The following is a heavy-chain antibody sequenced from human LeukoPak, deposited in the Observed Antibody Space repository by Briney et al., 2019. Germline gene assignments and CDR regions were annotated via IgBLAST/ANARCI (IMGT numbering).Heavy chain of an antibody. J-gene: IGHJ4*02. CDR1: GGSISSSSYY. CDR2: IYYSGST. Sequence: SETLSLTCTVSGGSISSSSYYWGWIRQPPGKGLEWIGSIYYSGSTYYNPSLKSRVTISVDTSKNQFSLKLSSVTAADTAVYYCARANRPPFVVVVAANGYFDYWGQGTLVTVSS. V-gene: IGHV4-39*07. CDR3: ARANRPPFVVVVAANGYFDY. D-gene: IGHD2-15*01.